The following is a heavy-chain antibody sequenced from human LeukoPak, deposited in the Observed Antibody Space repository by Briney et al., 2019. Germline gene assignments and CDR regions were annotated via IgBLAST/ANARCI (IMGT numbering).Heavy chain of an antibody. CDR1: GFTFSSHS. J-gene: IGHJ4*02. CDR2: IGLDGAQK. CDR3: ARWRGLQSEFDC. V-gene: IGHV3-7*01. Sequence: PGGSLRLSCAASGFTFSSHSMGWVRQAPGKRLECVATIGLDGAQKDFVDSVKGRFTLSRDNAKNSLFLEMNRLRVEDTAVYYCARWRGLQSEFDCWGQGTLVTVSS. D-gene: IGHD5-24*01.